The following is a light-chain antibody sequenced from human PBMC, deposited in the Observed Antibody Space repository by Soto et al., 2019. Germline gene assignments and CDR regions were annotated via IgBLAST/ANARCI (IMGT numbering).Light chain of an antibody. CDR3: VAWDDSLNGYVV. CDR2: TND. CDR1: SSNIGRNT. J-gene: IGLJ2*01. V-gene: IGLV1-44*01. Sequence: QAVVTQPPSASGTPGQRVTISCSGSSSNIGRNTVNWYQQLPVTAPKLVIHTNDQRPSGVPDRFSGSKSGTSASLAISGLHSEDEADYYCVAWDDSLNGYVVFGGGTQLTVL.